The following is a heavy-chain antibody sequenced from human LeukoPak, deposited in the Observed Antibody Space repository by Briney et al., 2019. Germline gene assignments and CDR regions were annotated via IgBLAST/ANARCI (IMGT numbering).Heavy chain of an antibody. CDR3: ARDSDYDILTGYYSIDYFDY. J-gene: IGHJ4*02. Sequence: SEALALTCTVSGYSISSGYYWGWIRQPPGKGLEWIGSIYHSGSTYYNPSLKSRVTISVDTSKNQFSLKLSSVTAADTAVYYCARDSDYDILTGYYSIDYFDYWGQATLVTVSS. V-gene: IGHV4-38-2*02. CDR2: IYHSGST. D-gene: IGHD3-9*01. CDR1: GYSISSGYY.